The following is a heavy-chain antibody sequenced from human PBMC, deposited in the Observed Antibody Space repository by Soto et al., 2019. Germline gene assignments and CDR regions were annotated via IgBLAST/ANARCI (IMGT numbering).Heavy chain of an antibody. Sequence: SETLSLTCTVSGGSISSYYWSWLRQPPGKGLEWIGYIYYSGSTNYNPSLKSRVTISVDTSKNQFSLKLSSVTAADTAVYYCAREVSVVAATYYFDYWGQGTLVTVSS. CDR1: GGSISSYY. D-gene: IGHD2-15*01. J-gene: IGHJ4*02. CDR3: AREVSVVAATYYFDY. V-gene: IGHV4-59*01. CDR2: IYYSGST.